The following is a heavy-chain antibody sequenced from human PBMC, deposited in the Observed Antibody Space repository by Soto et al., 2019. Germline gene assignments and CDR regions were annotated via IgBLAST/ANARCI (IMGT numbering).Heavy chain of an antibody. CDR3: ARGRVGYNSGYFDF. V-gene: IGHV4-59*01. CDR2: IYYSGST. D-gene: IGHD5-12*01. CDR1: GGPFSTYY. J-gene: IGHJ4*02. Sequence: SETLSLTCTVSGGPFSTYYWTWVRQPPGEGLEWIGYIYYSGSTNYNPSLKSRVSISLDSSENQFSLKLTSVTAADTAVYYCARGRVGYNSGYFDFWGQGTLVTVSS.